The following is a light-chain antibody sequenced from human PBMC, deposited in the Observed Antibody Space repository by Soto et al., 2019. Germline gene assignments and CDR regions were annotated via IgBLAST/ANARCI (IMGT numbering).Light chain of an antibody. CDR2: GAS. CDR1: QSVTNNY. Sequence: EIVLTQSPGTLSLSPGERATLSCRASQSVTNNYLAWYQQKPGQAPRHLIYGASSRATGIPERFSGSGSGTDFTLTISRLEPEDFAVYYCQQYGSSPLYTFGQGTKLEIK. V-gene: IGKV3-20*01. J-gene: IGKJ2*01. CDR3: QQYGSSPLYT.